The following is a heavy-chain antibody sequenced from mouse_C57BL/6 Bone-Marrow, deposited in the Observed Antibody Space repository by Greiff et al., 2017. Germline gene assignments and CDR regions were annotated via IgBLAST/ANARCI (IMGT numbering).Heavy chain of an antibody. J-gene: IGHJ4*01. Sequence: VQLKESGAELVRPGASVKLSCTASGFNIKDDYMHWVKQRPEQGLEWIGWLDPENGDPEYASKFQGKATITADTSSSTAYMQLSSLTSEDSAIYCCALGEYYGSSYDAMDYWGQGTSVTVSS. D-gene: IGHD1-1*01. CDR1: GFNIKDDY. CDR3: ALGEYYGSSYDAMDY. V-gene: IGHV14-4*01. CDR2: LDPENGDP.